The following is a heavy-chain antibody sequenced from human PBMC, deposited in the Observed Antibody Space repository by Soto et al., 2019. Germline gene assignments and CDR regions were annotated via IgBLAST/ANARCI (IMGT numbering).Heavy chain of an antibody. J-gene: IGHJ4*02. CDR2: ISYDGSNK. CDR1: GFTFSSYG. Sequence: QVQLVESGGGVVQPGRSLRLSCAASGFTFSSYGMHWVRQAPGKGLEWVAVISYDGSNKYYADSVKGRFTISRDNSKNTLYLQMNSLRAEDTAVYYCASALSYSFDYWGQGTLVTVSS. V-gene: IGHV3-30*03. CDR3: ASALSYSFDY. D-gene: IGHD3-10*01.